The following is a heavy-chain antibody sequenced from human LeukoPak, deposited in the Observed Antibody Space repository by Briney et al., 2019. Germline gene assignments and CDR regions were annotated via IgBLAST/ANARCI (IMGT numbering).Heavy chain of an antibody. V-gene: IGHV4-4*09. CDR2: IYTSGSP. CDR1: GGSISSYY. CDR3: ARYSETTGFDP. J-gene: IGHJ5*02. D-gene: IGHD1-26*01. Sequence: SETLSLTCTVSGGSISSYYWSWIRQPPGKGLEWIGYIYTSGSPKYNPPLKGRVTISIDTSKNQFSLKLSSVTAADTAVYYCARYSETTGFDPWGQGTLVTVSS.